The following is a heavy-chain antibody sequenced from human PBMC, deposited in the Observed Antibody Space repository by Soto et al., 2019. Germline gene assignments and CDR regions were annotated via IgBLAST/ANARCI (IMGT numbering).Heavy chain of an antibody. V-gene: IGHV4-4*02. CDR2: IYHSGST. CDR1: GGSISSSNW. CDR3: SRVSGSYYYGMYV. D-gene: IGHD1-26*01. J-gene: IGHJ6*02. Sequence: SETLSLTCAVSGGSISSSNWWSWVRQAPGKGLEWIGEIYHSGSTNYNPSLKSRVTISVDKSKNQFSLKLSSVTAADTAVYYCSRVSGSYYYGMYVWGQGTTVTVSS.